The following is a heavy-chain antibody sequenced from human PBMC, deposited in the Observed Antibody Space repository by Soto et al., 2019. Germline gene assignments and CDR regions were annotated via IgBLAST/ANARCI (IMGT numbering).Heavy chain of an antibody. Sequence: EVHLVESGGGLVQPGGSLRLSCAASGFTFNTHWMHCVRQAPGKGLVWVSRINSDGSATSHAESVKGRVTISRDNAKKTLYLHMNSLRAEDSAVYYCARGWVEGLSRQPPSDFWGQGTLVTVSS. CDR3: ARGWVEGLSRQPPSDF. CDR2: INSDGSAT. D-gene: IGHD3-3*01. V-gene: IGHV3-74*01. CDR1: GFTFNTHW. J-gene: IGHJ4*02.